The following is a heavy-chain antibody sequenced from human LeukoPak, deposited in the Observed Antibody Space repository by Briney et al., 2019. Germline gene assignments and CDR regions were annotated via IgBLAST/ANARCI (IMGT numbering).Heavy chain of an antibody. CDR3: AREERITMVRGGQFDY. Sequence: PGGSLRLSCAASGFTFSSYAMSWVRQAPGKGLEWVSYISSSGSTIYYADSVKGRFTISRDNAKNSLYLQMNSLRAEDTAVYYCAREERITMVRGGQFDYWGQGTLVTVSS. CDR2: ISSSGSTI. D-gene: IGHD3-10*01. V-gene: IGHV3-48*04. J-gene: IGHJ4*02. CDR1: GFTFSSYA.